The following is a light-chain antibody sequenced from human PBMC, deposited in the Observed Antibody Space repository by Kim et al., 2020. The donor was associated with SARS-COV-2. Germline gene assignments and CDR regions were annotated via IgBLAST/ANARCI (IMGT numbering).Light chain of an antibody. J-gene: IGLJ2*01. CDR2: GKN. CDR1: SLRSYY. Sequence: VALRQTVRLTCQGDSLRSYYATWYQQKPGQAPLLVIYGKNNRPSGIPDRFSGSSSGNTASLTITGTQAGDEADYYCNSRDSNNNVLFGGGTRLTVL. CDR3: NSRDSNNNVL. V-gene: IGLV3-19*01.